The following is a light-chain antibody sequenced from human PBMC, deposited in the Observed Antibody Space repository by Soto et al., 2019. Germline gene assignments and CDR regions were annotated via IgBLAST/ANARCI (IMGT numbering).Light chain of an antibody. CDR2: DAS. CDR3: QQRSNWPGT. J-gene: IGKJ1*01. CDR1: QSVSSY. Sequence: IVLTQSAATLSLSPGERATLSCRASQSVSSYLAWYQQKPGQAPRLLIYDASNRATGIPARFSGSGSGTDFTLTISSLEPEDFAVYYCQQRSNWPGTFAQGTKV. V-gene: IGKV3-11*01.